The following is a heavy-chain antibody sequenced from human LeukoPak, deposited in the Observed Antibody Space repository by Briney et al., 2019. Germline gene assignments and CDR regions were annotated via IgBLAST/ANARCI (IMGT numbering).Heavy chain of an antibody. CDR1: GFTFRTYW. J-gene: IGHJ1*01. CDR3: ARDLYAGGWATDF. D-gene: IGHD6-19*01. Sequence: GGSLRLSCAVSGFTFRTYWMHWVRQVPGEGLVWVSRINEDGSITNYADSVKGRFSISRDNSKNTVYLQLSSLRVEDTAIYYCARDLYAGGWATDFWGQGTLVTVSS. CDR2: INEDGSIT. V-gene: IGHV3-74*01.